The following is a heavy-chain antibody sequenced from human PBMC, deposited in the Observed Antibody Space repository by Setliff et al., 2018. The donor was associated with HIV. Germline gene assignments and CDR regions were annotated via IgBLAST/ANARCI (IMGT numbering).Heavy chain of an antibody. Sequence: ASVKVSCKASGYTFITYYMHWVRQAPGQGLEWMGIINPSGGSTIYAQKLQGRVTMTEDTSTDIAYMDLSSLRSEDTAVYYCATLSSSWTGYFDSWGQGTLVTVSS. V-gene: IGHV1-46*04. CDR3: ATLSSSWTGYFDS. J-gene: IGHJ4*02. CDR1: GYTFITYY. CDR2: INPSGGST. D-gene: IGHD6-13*01.